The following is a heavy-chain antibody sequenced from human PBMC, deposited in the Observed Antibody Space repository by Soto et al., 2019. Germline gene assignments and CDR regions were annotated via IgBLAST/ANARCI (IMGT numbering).Heavy chain of an antibody. Sequence: QVQLVESGGGVVQPGTSLRLSCSASGFTLSGVDMHWVRQAPGKGLEWVAVMSYDGRNQYYADSVKGRFTVSRDSSKRTLYLQRTSLRTEDAAVYYCAKGGWYTSSSRSDCWGQGTLVTFSS. CDR3: AKGGWYTSSSRSDC. CDR2: MSYDGRNQ. D-gene: IGHD6-6*01. CDR1: GFTLSGVD. J-gene: IGHJ4*02. V-gene: IGHV3-30*18.